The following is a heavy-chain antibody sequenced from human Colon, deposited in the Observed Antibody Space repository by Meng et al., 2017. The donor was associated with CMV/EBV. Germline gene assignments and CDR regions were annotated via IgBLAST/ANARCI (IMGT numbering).Heavy chain of an antibody. J-gene: IGHJ5*02. CDR1: GGSISPYY. CDR2: IFHGGTT. D-gene: IGHD4/OR15-4a*01. CDR3: AKEGADNWFDP. Sequence: SETLSLTCTVSGGSISPYYWSWIRQPPGKGLEWLGYIFHGGTTNYNSSLKSRLTISVDTSKNQVFLELRSVTAADTAVYYCAKEGADNWFDPRGQGILVTVSS. V-gene: IGHV4-59*01.